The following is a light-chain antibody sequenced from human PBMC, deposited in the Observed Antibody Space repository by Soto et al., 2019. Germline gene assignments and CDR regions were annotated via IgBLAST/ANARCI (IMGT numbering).Light chain of an antibody. CDR2: GAS. CDR3: QQYSHWRT. Sequence: EIMMTQSPANVSVFPGERATLSCRASQSIDSDLAWYQQKPGHVPRLLIYGASTRATGVPARFSGSGSGTEFTLTIISLLSDHFAVYYCQQYSHWRTFGPGTKVEIK. V-gene: IGKV3-15*01. J-gene: IGKJ1*01. CDR1: QSIDSD.